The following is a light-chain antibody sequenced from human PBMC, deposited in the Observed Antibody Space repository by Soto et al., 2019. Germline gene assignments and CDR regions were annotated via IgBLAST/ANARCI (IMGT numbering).Light chain of an antibody. J-gene: IGKJ1*01. CDR3: QQSYNTPRA. CDR2: AAS. Sequence: DIEMTHSPSSLSASVGDRVSITCRASQTISNYLIWYQQKPGKAPNLLIYAASTLQSGVPSRFSGSGSGTNFTLTISSLQSEDFATYYCQQSYNTPRAFGQGTKVDIK. CDR1: QTISNY. V-gene: IGKV1-39*01.